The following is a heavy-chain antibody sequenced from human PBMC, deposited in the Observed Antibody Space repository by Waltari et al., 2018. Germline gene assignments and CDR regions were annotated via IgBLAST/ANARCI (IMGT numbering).Heavy chain of an antibody. Sequence: QVQLQESGPGLVKPSETLSLTCAVSGYSISSGYYWGWIRQPPGKGLEWIGSIYHSGSTYYNPSLKSRVTISVDTSKNQFSLKLSSVTAADTAVYYCARDAAAGNDYWGQGTLVTVSS. J-gene: IGHJ4*02. D-gene: IGHD6-13*01. CDR2: IYHSGST. CDR1: GYSISSGYY. V-gene: IGHV4-38-2*02. CDR3: ARDAAAGNDY.